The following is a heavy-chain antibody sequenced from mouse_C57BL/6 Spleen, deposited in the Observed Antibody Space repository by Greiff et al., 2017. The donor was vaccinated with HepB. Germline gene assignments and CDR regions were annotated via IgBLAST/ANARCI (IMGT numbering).Heavy chain of an antibody. Sequence: VQLKESGPGLVKPSQSLSLTCTVTGYSITSGYGWNWIRQFPGNKLEWMAYISYSGSTNYHPSLKSRISITRDTSKNQFFLQLNSVTTEDTATYYCARTARIKYWGQGTTLTVSS. CDR3: ARTARIKY. V-gene: IGHV3-2*02. CDR1: GYSITSGYG. J-gene: IGHJ2*01. CDR2: ISYSGST. D-gene: IGHD1-2*01.